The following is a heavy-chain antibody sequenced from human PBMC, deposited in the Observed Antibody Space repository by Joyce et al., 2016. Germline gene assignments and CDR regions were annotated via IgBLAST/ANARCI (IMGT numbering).Heavy chain of an antibody. Sequence: QVQLEQSGAEVKKPGASMKISCKASGFTFTSTHIHWVRQAPGQGLQWMGFINPSDGFTTYAHKLQGRVTLTRDTSTMTVYMELTSLAFQDTAVYFCARCHGGRSDCLDGFDVWGQGTLVTVSS. J-gene: IGHJ3*01. CDR2: INPSDGFT. CDR1: GFTFTSTH. V-gene: IGHV1-46*04. CDR3: ARCHGGRSDCLDGFDV. D-gene: IGHD4-23*01.